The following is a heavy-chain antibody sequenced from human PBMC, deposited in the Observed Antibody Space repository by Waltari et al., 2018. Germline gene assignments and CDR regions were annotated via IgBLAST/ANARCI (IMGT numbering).Heavy chain of an antibody. J-gene: IGHJ4*02. V-gene: IGHV4-59*01. D-gene: IGHD1-26*01. Sequence: QVQLQESGPGLVKPSETLSLTCTVSGGSISSYYWRWIRPPPVKGLEWIGYIYYSGSTNYNPSLKSRVTISVDTSKNQFSLKLSSVTAADTAVYYCARVSIGRATNDWVFDYWGQGTLVTVSS. CDR1: GGSISSYY. CDR2: IYYSGST. CDR3: ARVSIGRATNDWVFDY.